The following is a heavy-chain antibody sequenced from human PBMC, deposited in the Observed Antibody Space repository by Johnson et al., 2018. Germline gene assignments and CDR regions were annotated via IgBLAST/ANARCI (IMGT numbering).Heavy chain of an antibody. V-gene: IGHV1-69*04. Sequence: VQLVQSGAEVKKPGSSVKVSCKASGGTFSSYTISWVRQAPGQGLEWMGRIIPILGIANYVQKFQGRVTITADKATSTAYKELRSLRSEDTAVYYCARGHSSGWAEYFQHWGQGTLVTVSS. CDR3: ARGHSSGWAEYFQH. CDR2: IIPILGIA. D-gene: IGHD6-19*01. CDR1: GGTFSSYT. J-gene: IGHJ1*01.